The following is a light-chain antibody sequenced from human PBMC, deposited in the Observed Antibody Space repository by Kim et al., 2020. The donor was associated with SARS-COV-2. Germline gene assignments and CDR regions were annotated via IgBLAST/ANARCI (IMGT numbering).Light chain of an antibody. CDR2: GAS. Sequence: EIAMTQSPATLSVSPEERATLSCRASQSVSSNLAWYQQKPGQAPRLLIYGASTRATGIPARFSGSGSGTEFTLTISSLQSEDFAVYYCQQYNNWTPLTFGGGTKGDI. V-gene: IGKV3-15*01. CDR3: QQYNNWTPLT. J-gene: IGKJ4*01. CDR1: QSVSSN.